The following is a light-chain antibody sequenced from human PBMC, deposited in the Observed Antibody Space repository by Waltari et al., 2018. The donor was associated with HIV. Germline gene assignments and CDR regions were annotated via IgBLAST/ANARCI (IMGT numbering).Light chain of an antibody. J-gene: IGLJ1*01. CDR3: QSADTTGSLYV. CDR2: KDT. CDR1: ALPKQY. V-gene: IGLV3-25*03. Sequence: SYDLTQPPSVSVSPGQTARITCSGNALPKQYAYWYQQKPGQAPVLLIYKDTERPPGIPERFSGSSSGTTVTLTISGVQAEDEADYYCQSADTTGSLYVFGTGTKVTV.